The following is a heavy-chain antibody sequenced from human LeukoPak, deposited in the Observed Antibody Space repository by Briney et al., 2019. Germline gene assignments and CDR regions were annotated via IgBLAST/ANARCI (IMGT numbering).Heavy chain of an antibody. V-gene: IGHV4-34*01. J-gene: IGHJ6*03. CDR3: ARALVAAEHYYYYMDV. CDR1: GGSFSGYY. CDR2: INHSGST. Sequence: PSETLSLTCAVYGGSFSGYYWSWIRHPPGKGLEWIGEINHSGSTNYNPSLKSRVTISVDTSKNQFSLKLSSVTAADTAVYYCARALVAAEHYYYYMDVWGKGTTVTVSS. D-gene: IGHD2-15*01.